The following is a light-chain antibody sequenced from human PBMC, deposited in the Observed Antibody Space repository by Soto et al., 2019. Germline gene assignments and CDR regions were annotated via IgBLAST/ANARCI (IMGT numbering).Light chain of an antibody. Sequence: QSALTQPASVSGSPAQSITISCTGTSSDVGSYNLVSWHQQHPGKAPKLMIYEGSKRPSGVSHRFSGSKSGNTASLTISGLQAEDEADYYCCSYAVGSTLVFGGGTKLTVL. CDR2: EGS. V-gene: IGLV2-23*01. J-gene: IGLJ2*01. CDR3: CSYAVGSTLV. CDR1: SSDVGSYNL.